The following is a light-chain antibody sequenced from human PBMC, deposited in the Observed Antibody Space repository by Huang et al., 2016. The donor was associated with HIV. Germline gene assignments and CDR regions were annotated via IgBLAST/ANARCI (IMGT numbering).Light chain of an antibody. V-gene: IGKV1-8*01. CDR2: AAS. CDR1: QGISSY. Sequence: AIRITQSPSSLSASTGDRVTITCRASQGISSYLAWYQQKPGKAPKLLIYAASTVQSGVPSRFSGSGSGTDFTLTISCLQSEEFATYYCQQYYSYPPFAFGPGTKVDIK. CDR3: QQYYSYPPFA. J-gene: IGKJ3*01.